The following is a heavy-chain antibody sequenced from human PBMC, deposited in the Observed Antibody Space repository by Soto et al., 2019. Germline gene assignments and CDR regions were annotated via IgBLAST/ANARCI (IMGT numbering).Heavy chain of an antibody. Sequence: GSLRLSCAASGFTFSSYSMNWVRRAPGKGLEWIGNIYHSGSAHYNPSLKSRVTMSVDTSKNNFSLRLTSVTAADTAVYYCARVTIFEYWFDPWGQGILVTVSS. CDR3: ARVTIFEYWFDP. CDR2: IYHSGSA. CDR1: GFTFSSYS. D-gene: IGHD3-3*01. V-gene: IGHV4-34*01. J-gene: IGHJ5*02.